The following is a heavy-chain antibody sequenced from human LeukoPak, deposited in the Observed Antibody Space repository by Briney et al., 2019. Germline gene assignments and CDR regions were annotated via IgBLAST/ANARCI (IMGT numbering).Heavy chain of an antibody. D-gene: IGHD5-12*01. CDR2: IYSGGST. J-gene: IGHJ5*02. CDR1: GFTVSSNY. V-gene: IGHV3-66*02. Sequence: PGGSLRLSCAASGFTVSSNYISWVRQPPGKGLEWVSVIYSGGSTYYADSVKGRFTISRDNSKNTLYLQMNSLRAEDTAVYYCARGIVATTDAKFDPWGQGTLVTVSS. CDR3: ARGIVATTDAKFDP.